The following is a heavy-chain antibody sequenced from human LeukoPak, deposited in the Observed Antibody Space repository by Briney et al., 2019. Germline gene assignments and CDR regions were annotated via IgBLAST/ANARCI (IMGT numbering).Heavy chain of an antibody. J-gene: IGHJ4*02. CDR3: ARDSGSYPTDY. CDR2: INPNSGGT. D-gene: IGHD1-26*01. Sequence: YXXHWVRQAPGXGLEWMGRINPNSGGTNYAQKFQGRVTMTRDTSISTAYMELSRLRSDDTAVYYCARDSGSYPTDYWGQGTLVTVSS. CDR1: YX. V-gene: IGHV1-2*06.